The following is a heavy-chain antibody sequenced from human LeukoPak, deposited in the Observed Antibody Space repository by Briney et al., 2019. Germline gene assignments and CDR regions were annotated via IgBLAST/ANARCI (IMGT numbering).Heavy chain of an antibody. Sequence: SETLSLTCTVSGGSISSSTYYWGWIRQPPGKGLEWIGSMYYSGSTYYNSSLKTRVTISIDASKNQLSLELTSVTAADTAVYYCARELLGAPTPGAYWGQGTRVTASS. CDR3: ARELLGAPTPGAY. J-gene: IGHJ4*02. CDR1: GGSISSSTYY. CDR2: MYYSGST. D-gene: IGHD1-26*01. V-gene: IGHV4-39*07.